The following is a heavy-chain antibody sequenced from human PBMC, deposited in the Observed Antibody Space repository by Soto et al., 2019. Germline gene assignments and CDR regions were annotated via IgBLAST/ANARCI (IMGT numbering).Heavy chain of an antibody. CDR2: IVVGSGNT. CDR1: GNTFTSYA. Sequence: ASVKVSCKASGNTFTSYAMHWVRQAPGQRLEWIGWIVVGSGNTNYAQKFQERVTITRDMSTSTAYMELSSLRSEDTAVYYCAAEVYGDYGKFDYWGQGTLVTVSS. D-gene: IGHD4-17*01. J-gene: IGHJ4*02. V-gene: IGHV1-58*02. CDR3: AAEVYGDYGKFDY.